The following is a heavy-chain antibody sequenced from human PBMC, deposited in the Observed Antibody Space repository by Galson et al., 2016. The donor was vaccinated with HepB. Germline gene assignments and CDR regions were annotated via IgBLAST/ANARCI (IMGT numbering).Heavy chain of an antibody. CDR2: ISAYNGNT. D-gene: IGHD2-15*01. Sequence: SVKVSCKASGYTFTSYGISWVRQAPGQGLEWMGWISAYNGNTNYAQKLQGRVTMTTDTSTSTVYMDLRSLRSDDTAIYYCARGVVGASRNNWYDPWGQGTLVIVSS. V-gene: IGHV1-18*01. CDR1: GYTFTSYG. CDR3: ARGVVGASRNNWYDP. J-gene: IGHJ5*02.